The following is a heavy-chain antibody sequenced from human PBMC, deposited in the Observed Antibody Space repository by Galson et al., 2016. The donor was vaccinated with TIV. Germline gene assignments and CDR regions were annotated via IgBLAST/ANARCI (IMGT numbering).Heavy chain of an antibody. J-gene: IGHJ5*02. V-gene: IGHV3-23*01. CDR1: GFTFSNFA. CDR2: INNFGVAT. D-gene: IGHD4/OR15-4a*01. CDR3: AKDANYPLPRNWFDR. Sequence: SLRLSCAASGFTFSNFALSWVRQAPGRGLEWVSSINNFGVATYYADSVKGRFTISRDNSKGTLFLHMSSLRVEDTAFYYCAKDANYPLPRNWFDRWGQGTLVTVSS.